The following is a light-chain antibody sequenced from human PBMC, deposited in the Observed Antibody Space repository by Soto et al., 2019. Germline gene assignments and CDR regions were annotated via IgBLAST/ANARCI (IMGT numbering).Light chain of an antibody. CDR3: SSYTSSSGV. Sequence: QSALTQPASVSGSPGQSITISCTGTSSDVGGYNYVSWYQQHPGKAPKLMIYEVRNRPSGVSNRFSGSKSGNTASLTISGLQAEDEADYYCSSYTSSSGVFGGGTKLTVL. J-gene: IGLJ3*02. CDR1: SSDVGGYNY. V-gene: IGLV2-14*01. CDR2: EVR.